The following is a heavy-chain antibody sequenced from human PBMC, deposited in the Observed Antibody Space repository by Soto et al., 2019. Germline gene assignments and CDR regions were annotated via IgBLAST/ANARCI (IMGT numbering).Heavy chain of an antibody. D-gene: IGHD2-21*01. CDR1: GYTFTSYA. Sequence: ASVKVSCKASGYTFTSYAMHWVRQAPGQRLEWMGWINAGNGNTKYSQKFQGRVTITRDTSASTAYMELSSLRSEDTAMYYCARDLRHIYNWFDPWGQGTLVTVSS. V-gene: IGHV1-3*01. CDR2: INAGNGNT. CDR3: ARDLRHIYNWFDP. J-gene: IGHJ5*02.